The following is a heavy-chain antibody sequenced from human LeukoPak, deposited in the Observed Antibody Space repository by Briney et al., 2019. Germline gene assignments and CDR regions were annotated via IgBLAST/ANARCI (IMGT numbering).Heavy chain of an antibody. CDR2: ISSVSSYI. Sequence: GGSLRLSCAASGFTFSSYSMNWVRQAPGKGLEWVSSISSVSSYIYYADSVNGRFTISRDNSKNSLYLQMNSLRAEDTAVYYCAREYCSGGSCYDYYYYGMDVWGKGTTVTVSS. V-gene: IGHV3-21*01. J-gene: IGHJ6*04. CDR3: AREYCSGGSCYDYYYYGMDV. CDR1: GFTFSSYS. D-gene: IGHD2-15*01.